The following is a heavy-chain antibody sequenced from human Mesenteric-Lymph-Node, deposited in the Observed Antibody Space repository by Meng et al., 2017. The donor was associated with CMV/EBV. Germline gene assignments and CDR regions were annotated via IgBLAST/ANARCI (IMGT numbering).Heavy chain of an antibody. D-gene: IGHD3-22*01. J-gene: IGHJ4*02. V-gene: IGHV5-10-1*01. Sequence: SCKGSGYSFTTYWISWVRQMPGKGLEWMGKIDPGNSYTNYSPSFQGRVTISVDKSISTAYLQWSSLKASDTAMYYCAIDTSGYYHFHYWGQGTLVTVSS. CDR3: AIDTSGYYHFHY. CDR2: IDPGNSYT. CDR1: GYSFTTYW.